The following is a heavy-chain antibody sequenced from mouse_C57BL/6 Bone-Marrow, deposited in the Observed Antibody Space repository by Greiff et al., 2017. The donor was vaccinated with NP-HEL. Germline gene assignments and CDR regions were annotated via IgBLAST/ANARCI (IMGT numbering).Heavy chain of an antibody. D-gene: IGHD2-4*01. Sequence: EVQGVESGGGLVQPGGSLSLSCAASGFTFTAYYMSWVRQPPGKALEWLGFIRNNANGYTTEYSASVKGRFTISRDTSQSNLDLRLIALRAVDSAASDCARSPYDDDLYYFDYWGQGTTLTVSS. CDR2: IRNNANGYTT. J-gene: IGHJ2*01. CDR3: ARSPYDDDLYYFDY. V-gene: IGHV7-3*01. CDR1: GFTFTAYY.